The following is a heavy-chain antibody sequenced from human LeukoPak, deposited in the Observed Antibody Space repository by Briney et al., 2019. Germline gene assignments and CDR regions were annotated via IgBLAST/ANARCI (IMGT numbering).Heavy chain of an antibody. CDR2: IYYSGST. CDR1: GGSISSSSYY. D-gene: IGHD2-2*01. Sequence: SETLSLTCTVSGGSISSSSYYWGWIRQPPGKGLEWIGSIYYSGSTYYNPSLKSRVTISVDTSKNQFSLKLSSVTAADTAVYYCAREGRGLKYQPLPMRWGQGTLVTVSS. CDR3: AREGRGLKYQPLPMR. V-gene: IGHV4-39*07. J-gene: IGHJ4*02.